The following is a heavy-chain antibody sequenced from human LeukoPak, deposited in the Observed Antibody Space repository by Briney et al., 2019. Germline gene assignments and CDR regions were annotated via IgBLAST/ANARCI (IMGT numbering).Heavy chain of an antibody. V-gene: IGHV3-23*01. CDR3: AKHRSMVLDY. D-gene: IGHD3-10*01. CDR1: GFTFSSYA. CDR2: ISGSGGST. J-gene: IGHJ4*02. Sequence: GGSLRLSCAASGFTFSSYAICWVRQAPGKGLEWVSAISGSGGSTYYADSVKGRFTISRGNSKNTLYLQMNSLRAEDTAVYYCAKHRSMVLDYWGQGTLVTVSS.